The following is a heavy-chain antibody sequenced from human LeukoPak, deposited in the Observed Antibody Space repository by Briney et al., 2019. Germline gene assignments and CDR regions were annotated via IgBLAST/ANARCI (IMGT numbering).Heavy chain of an antibody. CDR2: ISGSGGST. Sequence: PGGSLRLSCAASGFTFSSYAMSWVRQAPGKGLEWVSAISGSGGSTYYADSVKGRFTISRDNSKNTLYLQMNSLRAEDTAVYYCAKGFIAVAGILDAFDIWGQGTMVTVSS. V-gene: IGHV3-23*01. J-gene: IGHJ3*02. CDR1: GFTFSSYA. D-gene: IGHD6-19*01. CDR3: AKGFIAVAGILDAFDI.